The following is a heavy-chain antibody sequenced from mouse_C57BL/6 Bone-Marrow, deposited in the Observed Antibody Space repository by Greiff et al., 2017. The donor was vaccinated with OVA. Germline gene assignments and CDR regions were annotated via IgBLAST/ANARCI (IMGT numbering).Heavy chain of an antibody. CDR3: ARYGNPYYYAMDY. CDR1: GYTFTSYG. Sequence: LVESGAELARPGASVKLSCKASGYTFTSYGISWVKQRTGQGLEWIGEIYPRSGNTYYNEKFKGKATLTADKSSSTAYMELRSLTSEDSAVYFCARYGNPYYYAMDYWGQGTSVTVSS. CDR2: IYPRSGNT. D-gene: IGHD2-10*02. J-gene: IGHJ4*01. V-gene: IGHV1-81*01.